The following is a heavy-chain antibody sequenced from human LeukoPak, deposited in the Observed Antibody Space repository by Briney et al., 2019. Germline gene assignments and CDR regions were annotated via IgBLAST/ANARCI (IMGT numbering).Heavy chain of an antibody. J-gene: IGHJ4*02. CDR2: IYTSGST. CDR3: ASTVVVPAAMYGYYFDY. D-gene: IGHD2-2*01. CDR1: GGSISSYY. Sequence: PSETLSLTCTVSGGSISSYYWSWIRQPAGKGLEWIGRIYTSGSTNYNPSLKSRVTISVDTSKNQFSLKLSSVTAADTAVHYCASTVVVPAAMYGYYFDYWGQGTLVTVSS. V-gene: IGHV4-4*07.